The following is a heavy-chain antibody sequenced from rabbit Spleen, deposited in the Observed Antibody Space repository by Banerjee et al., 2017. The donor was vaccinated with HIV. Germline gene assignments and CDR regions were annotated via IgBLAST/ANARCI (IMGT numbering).Heavy chain of an antibody. Sequence: QSLEESGGDLVKPGASLTLTCTASGFSFSSSYWICWVRQAPGKGLEWIACIYVGDSANTYYASWAKGRFTISKTSSTTVTLQMTSLTAADTATYFCGRAPNSNSGGYAFSLWGPGTLVTVS. CDR3: GRAPNSNSGGYAFSL. CDR1: GFSFSSSYW. J-gene: IGHJ4*01. V-gene: IGHV1S40*01. CDR2: IYVGDSANT. D-gene: IGHD1-1*01.